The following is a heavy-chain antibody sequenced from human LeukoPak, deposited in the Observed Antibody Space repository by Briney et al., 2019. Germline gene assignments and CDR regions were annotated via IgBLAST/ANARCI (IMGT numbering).Heavy chain of an antibody. J-gene: IGHJ4*02. V-gene: IGHV3-9*01. D-gene: IGHD3-10*01. CDR1: GFTFDDYA. Sequence: GGSLRLSCAASGFTFDDYAMHWVRQAPGKGLEWGSGISWNSGSIGYADSVKGRFTISRDNAKNSLYLQMNSLRAEDTALYYCAKDGSNYYGSGRHFDYWGQGTLVTVSS. CDR3: AKDGSNYYGSGRHFDY. CDR2: ISWNSGSI.